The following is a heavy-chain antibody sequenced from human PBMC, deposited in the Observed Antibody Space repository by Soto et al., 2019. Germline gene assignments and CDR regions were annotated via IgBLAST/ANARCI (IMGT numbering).Heavy chain of an antibody. J-gene: IGHJ3*02. V-gene: IGHV3-23*01. CDR3: ARRVIGSSRAFDI. Sequence: LRLSCAASGFAFSSHPMSWVRQAPEKGLEWVAGISDGGDLTYNADSVRGRFTISRDNSRNTLYLQMNSLRAEDTAVYYCARRVIGSSRAFDIWGQGTMVTVSS. CDR1: GFAFSSHP. D-gene: IGHD3-10*01. CDR2: ISDGGDLT.